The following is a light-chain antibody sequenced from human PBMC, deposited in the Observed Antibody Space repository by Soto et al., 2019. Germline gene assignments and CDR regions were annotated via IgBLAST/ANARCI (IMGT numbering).Light chain of an antibody. V-gene: IGKV1-5*03. CDR1: QTISSW. CDR3: QHYNSYSEA. J-gene: IGKJ1*01. Sequence: IHMTHSPSTLSVSLGEMVTITCRAIQTISSWLAWYQQKPGKSPKLLIYKASTLKSGVPSRFSGSGSGTEFTLTISSLQPDDFATYYCQHYNSYSEAFGQGTKVDI. CDR2: KAS.